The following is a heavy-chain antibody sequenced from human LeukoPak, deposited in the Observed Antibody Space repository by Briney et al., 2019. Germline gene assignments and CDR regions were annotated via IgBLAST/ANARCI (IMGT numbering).Heavy chain of an antibody. J-gene: IGHJ4*02. D-gene: IGHD6-13*01. CDR1: GGSISSSNW. Sequence: PSETLSLTCAVSGGSISSSNWWSRVRQPPGKGLEWIGEIYHSGSTNYNPSLKSRVTISVDKSKNQFSLKLSSVTAADTAVYYCAREDSSSWYSLDYWGQGTLVTVSS. CDR3: AREDSSSWYSLDY. V-gene: IGHV4-4*02. CDR2: IYHSGST.